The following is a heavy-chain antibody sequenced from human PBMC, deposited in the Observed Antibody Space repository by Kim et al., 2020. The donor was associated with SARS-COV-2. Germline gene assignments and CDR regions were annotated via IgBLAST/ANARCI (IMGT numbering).Heavy chain of an antibody. Sequence: SVKVSCKASGSTFSSYAISWVRQAPGQGLEWMGGIIPIFGTANYAQKFQGRVTITADESTSTAYMELSSLRSEDTAVYYCARSREVGANTNNWFDPWGQGTLVTVSS. V-gene: IGHV1-69*13. CDR2: IIPIFGTA. CDR3: ARSREVGANTNNWFDP. CDR1: GSTFSSYA. D-gene: IGHD1-26*01. J-gene: IGHJ5*02.